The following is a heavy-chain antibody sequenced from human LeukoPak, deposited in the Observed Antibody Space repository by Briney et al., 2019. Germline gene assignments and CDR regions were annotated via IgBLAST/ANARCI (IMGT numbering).Heavy chain of an antibody. CDR1: GYTFTDYY. J-gene: IGHJ3*02. V-gene: IGHV1-2*02. CDR2: TNPNSGGT. CDR3: AKDLDDAFDI. Sequence: ASVKVSCKASGYTFTDYYMHWVRQAPGQGLEWMGWTNPNSGGTNYAQKFQGRVTMTRDTSINTAYMELSRLTSDDTAVYYCAKDLDDAFDIWGQGTMVTVSS.